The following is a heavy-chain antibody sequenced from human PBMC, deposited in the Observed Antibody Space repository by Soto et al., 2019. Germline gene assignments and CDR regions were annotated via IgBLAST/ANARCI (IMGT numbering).Heavy chain of an antibody. CDR1: GFIFSSYT. CDR3: VKGGYTYGYSAFDI. J-gene: IGHJ3*02. Sequence: GGSLRLSCSAAGFIFSSYTMYWVRQAPGKGLEYVSAVSSDGVTRYDADSVKGRFTISRDNSIKTLYLQMSGLRAEDTAVYYCVKGGYTYGYSAFDIWGQGTRVTVSS. CDR2: VSSDGVTR. V-gene: IGHV3-64D*06. D-gene: IGHD3-16*01.